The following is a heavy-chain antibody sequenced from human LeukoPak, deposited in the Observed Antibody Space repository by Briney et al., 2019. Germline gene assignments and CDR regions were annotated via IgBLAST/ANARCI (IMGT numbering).Heavy chain of an antibody. V-gene: IGHV3-7*03. CDR3: AKAPVTTCSGAYCYPFDY. CDR2: IKKDGSDK. CDR1: GFTFSSYW. D-gene: IGHD2-15*01. Sequence: GGSLRLSCAASGFTFSSYWMSWVRQAPGKGLEWVANIKKDGSDKYYVDSVKGRFTISRDNAKTSLYLQMNSLRAGDAAVYYCAKAPVTTCSGAYCYPFDYWSQGTLVTVSS. J-gene: IGHJ4*02.